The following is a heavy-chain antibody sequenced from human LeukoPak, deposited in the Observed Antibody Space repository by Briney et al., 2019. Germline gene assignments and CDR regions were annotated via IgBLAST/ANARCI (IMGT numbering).Heavy chain of an antibody. J-gene: IGHJ4*02. CDR1: GFTFSGSA. CDR3: TRHGNDSSGYYYGTDDY. Sequence: GRSLKPSCAASGFTFSGSAMHWVRQASGKGLERVGRIRSKANSYATAYAASVKGRFTISRDDSKNTAYLQMNSLKTEDTAVYYCTRHGNDSSGYYYGTDDYWGQGTLVTVSS. D-gene: IGHD3-22*01. V-gene: IGHV3-73*01. CDR2: IRSKANSYAT.